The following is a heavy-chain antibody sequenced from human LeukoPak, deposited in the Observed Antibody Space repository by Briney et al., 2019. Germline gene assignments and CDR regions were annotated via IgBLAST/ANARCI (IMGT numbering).Heavy chain of an antibody. Sequence: GESLKISCKGSGYRFTSYWIAWVRQMPGKGLEWMGIIHPGDSDTRYSPSFQGQVTISADKSISTTFLQWSSLKASDTAMYYCARIPQSGTYLCDYWGQGTLVTVSS. CDR2: IHPGDSDT. V-gene: IGHV5-51*01. D-gene: IGHD1-26*01. CDR1: GYRFTSYW. J-gene: IGHJ4*02. CDR3: ARIPQSGTYLCDY.